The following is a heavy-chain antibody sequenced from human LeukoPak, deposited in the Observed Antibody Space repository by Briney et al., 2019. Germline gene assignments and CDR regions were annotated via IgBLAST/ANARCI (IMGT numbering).Heavy chain of an antibody. J-gene: IGHJ4*02. CDR1: GFTFSSYG. Sequence: GGSLRLSCAASGFTFSSYGMHWVRQAPGKGLEWVAVIWYDGSNKYYADSVKGRFTISRDNSKNTLYLQMNSLRAEDTAVYYCARAGYSSGWPYFDYWGQGTLVTVSS. CDR3: ARAGYSSGWPYFDY. V-gene: IGHV3-33*01. D-gene: IGHD6-19*01. CDR2: IWYDGSNK.